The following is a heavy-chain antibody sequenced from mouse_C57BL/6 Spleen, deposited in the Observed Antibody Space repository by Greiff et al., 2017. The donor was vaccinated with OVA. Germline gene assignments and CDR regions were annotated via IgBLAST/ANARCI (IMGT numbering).Heavy chain of an antibody. V-gene: IGHV1-52*01. J-gene: IGHJ2*01. D-gene: IGHD2-2*01. Sequence: QVQLQQPGAELVRPGSSVKLSCKASGYTFTSYWMHWVKQRPIQGLEWIGNIDPSDSETHYNQKFKDKATLTVDKSSSTAYMQLSSLTSEDSAVNYCARERGYGYYFDYWGQGTTLTVSS. CDR2: IDPSDSET. CDR1: GYTFTSYW. CDR3: ARERGYGYYFDY.